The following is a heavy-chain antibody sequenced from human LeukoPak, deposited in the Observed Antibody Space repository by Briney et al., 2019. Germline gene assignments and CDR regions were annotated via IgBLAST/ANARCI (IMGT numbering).Heavy chain of an antibody. D-gene: IGHD3-22*01. CDR2: ISSRSSTI. V-gene: IGHV3-48*01. CDR1: GFTFSSYW. Sequence: SGGSLRLSCAASGFTFSSYWMTWVRQAPGKGPEWVSYISSRSSTIYYADSVKGRFTISRDNSKNTLYLQMNSLRAEDTAVYYCARVPPPKVYYYDSSAYPGAFDIWGQGTMVTVSS. CDR3: ARVPPPKVYYYDSSAYPGAFDI. J-gene: IGHJ3*02.